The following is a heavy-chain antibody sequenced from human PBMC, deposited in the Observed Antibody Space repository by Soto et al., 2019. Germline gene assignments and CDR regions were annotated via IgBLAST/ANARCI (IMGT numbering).Heavy chain of an antibody. CDR3: ARDGHDYSNLDYYGTDV. CDR1: GDSISSYY. CDR2: IYYSGST. D-gene: IGHD4-4*01. Sequence: SEPLSLTCSVSGDSISSYYRSWIRQPPGKGLEWIGYIYYSGSTNYNPSLKSRVTISVDTSKNQFSLKLSSVTAADTAVYYCARDGHDYSNLDYYGTDVWGQGTTVTVSS. J-gene: IGHJ6*02. V-gene: IGHV4-59*01.